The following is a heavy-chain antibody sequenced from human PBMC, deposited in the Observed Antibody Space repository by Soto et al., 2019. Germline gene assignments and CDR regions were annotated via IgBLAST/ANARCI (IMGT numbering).Heavy chain of an antibody. Sequence: PSETLSLTCIFSNGSFSSSDWWIWVRQPPGKGLEWIGEIYHSGNTNYNPSLKSRVTISIDTPKNQFSLKVNSMTAADTAVYFCARATHTSSWPFDYWGQGTLVTVSS. CDR1: NGSFSSSDW. CDR2: IYHSGNT. D-gene: IGHD6-13*01. CDR3: ARATHTSSWPFDY. V-gene: IGHV4-4*02. J-gene: IGHJ4*02.